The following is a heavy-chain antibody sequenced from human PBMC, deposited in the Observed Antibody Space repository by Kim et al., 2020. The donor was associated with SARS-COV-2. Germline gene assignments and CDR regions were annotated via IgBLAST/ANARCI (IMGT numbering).Heavy chain of an antibody. CDR1: GFTFSSYA. V-gene: IGHV3-30-3*01. CDR2: ISYDGSNK. J-gene: IGHJ6*02. Sequence: GGSLRLSCAASGFTFSSYAMHWVRQAPGKGLEWVAVISYDGSNKYYADSVKGRFTISRDNSKNTLYLQMNSLRAEDTAVYYCARDSRITICGVVPGYYYGLDVWGPGTTVTVSS. D-gene: IGHD3-3*01. CDR3: ARDSRITICGVVPGYYYGLDV.